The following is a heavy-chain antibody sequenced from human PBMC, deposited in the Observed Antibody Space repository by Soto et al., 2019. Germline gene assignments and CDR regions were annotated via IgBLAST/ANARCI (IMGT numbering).Heavy chain of an antibody. J-gene: IGHJ3*02. V-gene: IGHV3-15*01. CDR2: IKSKTDGGTT. CDR3: TTDRPVLEAFDI. CDR1: GFTFSNAW. Sequence: PGGSLRLSCAASGFTFSNAWMSWVRQAPGKGLEWVGRIKSKTDGGTTDYAAPVKGRFTISRDDSKNTLYLQMNSLKTEDTAVYYCTTDRPVLEAFDIWGQGTMVTVSS.